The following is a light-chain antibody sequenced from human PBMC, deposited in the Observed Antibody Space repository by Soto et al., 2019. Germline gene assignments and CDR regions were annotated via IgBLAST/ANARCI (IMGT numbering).Light chain of an antibody. J-gene: IGLJ1*01. CDR3: AAWDDSLSGYV. CDR1: SSNIGSNY. Sequence: QSVLTQPPSASGTPGQRVTISCSGSSSNIGSNYVYWYQQLPGTAPKLLIYRNNQRPSGVPDRFSGSKSGTSASLAISGLRSEDAAHYYCAAWDDSLSGYVFGTGTKVTVL. CDR2: RNN. V-gene: IGLV1-47*01.